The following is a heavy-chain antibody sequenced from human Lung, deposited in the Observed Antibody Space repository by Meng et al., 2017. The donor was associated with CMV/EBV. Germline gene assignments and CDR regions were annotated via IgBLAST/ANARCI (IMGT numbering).Heavy chain of an antibody. CDR2: ISGTSDYT. J-gene: IGHJ4*02. CDR1: GLSFNRHS. Sequence: SCAGSGLSFNRHSLNWVRQTPGKGLEWVSRISGTSDYTWYADSVKGRFTISRDNARSSLYLQMNSLRPEDTAVYYCASWNDIDDYMYSFDYWGQGVLVPSPQ. CDR3: ASWNDIDDYMYSFDY. D-gene: IGHD1-1*01. V-gene: IGHV3-21*06.